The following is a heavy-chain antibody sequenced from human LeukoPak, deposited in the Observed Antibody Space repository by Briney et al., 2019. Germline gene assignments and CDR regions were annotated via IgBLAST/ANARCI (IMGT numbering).Heavy chain of an antibody. CDR2: IWYDGSNK. Sequence: PGGSLRLSCAASGFTFSSYGMHWVRQAPGKGLEWVAVIWYDGSNKYYADSVKGRFTISRDNSKNTLYLQMNSLRAEDTAVYYCARDLKLRWLQGEYYFDYWGQGTLVTVSS. CDR3: ARDLKLRWLQGEYYFDY. CDR1: GFTFSSYG. V-gene: IGHV3-33*01. J-gene: IGHJ4*02. D-gene: IGHD5-24*01.